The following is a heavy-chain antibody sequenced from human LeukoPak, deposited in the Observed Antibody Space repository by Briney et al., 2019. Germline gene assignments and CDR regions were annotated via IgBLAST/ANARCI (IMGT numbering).Heavy chain of an antibody. V-gene: IGHV4-30-4*01. Sequence: SETLSLTCTVSGGSISSGDYYWSWIRQPPGKGLEWIGYIYYSGSTYYNPSLKSRVTISVDTSKNQFSLKLSSVTAADTAVYYCARIQGTLGIAVAGTVDYWGQGTLVTVSS. CDR2: IYYSGST. J-gene: IGHJ4*02. D-gene: IGHD6-19*01. CDR1: GGSISSGDYY. CDR3: ARIQGTLGIAVAGTVDY.